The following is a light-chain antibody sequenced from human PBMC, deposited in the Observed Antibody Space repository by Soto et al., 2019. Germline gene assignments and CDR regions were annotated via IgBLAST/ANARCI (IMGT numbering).Light chain of an antibody. CDR2: LNSDGSH. J-gene: IGLJ2*01. V-gene: IGLV4-69*01. CDR1: SGHSSYA. Sequence: QLVLTQSPSASASLGASVKLTCNLSSGHSSYAIAWHQQQPEKGPRYLMKLNSDGSHSKGDGIPDRFSGSSSGAERYLTISSLQSEDEPDYYCQPSGTGVAFGGGTKLTVL. CDR3: QPSGTGVA.